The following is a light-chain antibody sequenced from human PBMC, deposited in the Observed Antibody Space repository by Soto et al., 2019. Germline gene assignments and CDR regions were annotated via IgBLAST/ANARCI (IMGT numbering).Light chain of an antibody. CDR1: QSVSSSY. CDR2: GAS. Sequence: EIVLTQSPGTLSLSPGERATLSCRASQSVSSSYLAWDQQKPGQAPRLLIYGASSRATGLPDRFSGSGSGTDFTLTISRLEPEDFAVYYCQQYCSSYTFGQGTKLDIQ. CDR3: QQYCSSYT. J-gene: IGKJ2*01. V-gene: IGKV3-20*01.